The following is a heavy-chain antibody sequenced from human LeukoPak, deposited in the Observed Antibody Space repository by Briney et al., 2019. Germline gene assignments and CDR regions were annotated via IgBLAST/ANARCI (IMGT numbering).Heavy chain of an antibody. J-gene: IGHJ4*02. V-gene: IGHV4-34*01. CDR1: GGSFSGYY. Sequence: PSGTLSLTCAVYGGSFSGYYWSWIRQPPGKGLEWIGEINHSGSTNYNPSLKSRVTISVDTSKNQFSLKLSSVTAADTAVYYCARRRGYSYGYYFDYWGQGTLVTVSS. D-gene: IGHD5-18*01. CDR3: ARRRGYSYGYYFDY. CDR2: INHSGST.